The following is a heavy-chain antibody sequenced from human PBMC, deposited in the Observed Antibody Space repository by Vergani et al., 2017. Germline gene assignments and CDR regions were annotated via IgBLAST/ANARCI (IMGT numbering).Heavy chain of an antibody. D-gene: IGHD3-16*01. V-gene: IGHV3-33*01. CDR2: IWYDGSTK. Sequence: QVQLVESGGGVVQPGRSLRLSCAASGFTFSSYGMHWVRQAPGKGLEWVAVIWYDGSTKYYAESVKGRFTISRDNSKNTLYLQMNSLRAEDTAVYYCARCLWAGLSAAPDAFDMWEGGRMVTVSS. CDR3: ARCLWAGLSAAPDAFDM. CDR1: GFTFSSYG. J-gene: IGHJ3*02.